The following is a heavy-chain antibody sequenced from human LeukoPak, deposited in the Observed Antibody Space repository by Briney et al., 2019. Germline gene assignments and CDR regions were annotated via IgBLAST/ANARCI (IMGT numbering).Heavy chain of an antibody. J-gene: IGHJ5*02. CDR3: TRLREGQFRFDP. V-gene: IGHV3-73*01. CDR1: GFTLSGSA. CDR2: IKNKANNFAT. D-gene: IGHD5-24*01. Sequence: GGSLRLSCAASGFTLSGSAMHWVRQTSGKGLEWVGRIKNKANNFATAYAASVKGRFTISRDDSRNTAYLQMNSLKTDDTAVYYCTRLREGQFRFDPWGQGTLVTVSS.